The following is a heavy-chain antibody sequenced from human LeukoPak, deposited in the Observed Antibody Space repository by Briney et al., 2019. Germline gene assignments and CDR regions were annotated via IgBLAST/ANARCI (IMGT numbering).Heavy chain of an antibody. Sequence: GGSLRLSCAASGFAVSNNYMSWVRQAPGKGLEWASIIYGGGSTYYADSVNGRFTISRHNSQNTLFLQMNSLRTEDTAVYYCARAYDSSGYWPEYFHHWGQGTLVTVSS. D-gene: IGHD3-22*01. CDR3: ARAYDSSGYWPEYFHH. CDR2: IYGGGST. CDR1: GFAVSNNY. V-gene: IGHV3-53*04. J-gene: IGHJ1*01.